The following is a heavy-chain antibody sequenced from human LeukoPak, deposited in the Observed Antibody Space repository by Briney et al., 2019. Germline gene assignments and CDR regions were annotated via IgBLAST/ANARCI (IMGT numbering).Heavy chain of an antibody. CDR2: ISSSGGTT. Sequence: PSGGSLRLSCVASGFTFSSYAMGWVRQAAGKGLEWVSDISSSGGTTYYADSVKGRVTISRDNSKKTLYLQMNSLRPEDTAVYYCAKFSSSGWSRSTNKWGQGTLVTVSS. CDR3: AKFSSSGWSRSTNK. J-gene: IGHJ4*02. CDR1: GFTFSSYA. V-gene: IGHV3-23*01. D-gene: IGHD6-19*01.